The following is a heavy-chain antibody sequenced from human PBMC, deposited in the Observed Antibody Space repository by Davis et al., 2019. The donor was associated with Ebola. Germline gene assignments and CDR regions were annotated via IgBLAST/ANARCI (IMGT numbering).Heavy chain of an antibody. V-gene: IGHV3-23*01. CDR3: VKFFLGIGSDY. Sequence: GESLKISCAASGFTFSSYAMSWVRQAPGKGLKWVSTISGSGGPTDYADSVKGRFTISRDNSKNTLYLQMNSLRAEDTAVYYCVKFFLGIGSDYWGQGTLVNVSS. J-gene: IGHJ4*02. CDR2: ISGSGGPT. CDR1: GFTFSSYA. D-gene: IGHD1-26*01.